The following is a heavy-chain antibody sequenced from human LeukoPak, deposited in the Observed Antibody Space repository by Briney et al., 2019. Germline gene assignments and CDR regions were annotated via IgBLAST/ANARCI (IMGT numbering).Heavy chain of an antibody. V-gene: IGHV4-39*01. D-gene: IGHD3-3*01. CDR1: GGSISSSSYY. J-gene: IGHJ4*02. CDR2: IYYSGST. Sequence: SETLSLTCTVSGGSISSSSYYWGWIRQPPGKGLEWIGSIYYSGSTYYNPSLKSRVTISVDTSKNQFSLKLSSVTAADTAVYYCARGYDFWSGKPFDYWGQGTLVTVSS. CDR3: ARGYDFWSGKPFDY.